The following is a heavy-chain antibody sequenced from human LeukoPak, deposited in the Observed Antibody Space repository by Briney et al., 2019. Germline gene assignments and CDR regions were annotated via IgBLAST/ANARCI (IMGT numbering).Heavy chain of an antibody. CDR1: GYTFTRYF. Sequence: ASVNVSCKASGYTFTRYFIHWVRQAPGQGLEWMGIINPSGGSTSYAQKFQGRVTMTRDTSTSTVYMELSSLRSEDTAVYYCASTPGISVAEPFDFWGQGTLVTVSS. D-gene: IGHD6-19*01. J-gene: IGHJ4*02. CDR3: ASTPGISVAEPFDF. V-gene: IGHV1-46*01. CDR2: INPSGGST.